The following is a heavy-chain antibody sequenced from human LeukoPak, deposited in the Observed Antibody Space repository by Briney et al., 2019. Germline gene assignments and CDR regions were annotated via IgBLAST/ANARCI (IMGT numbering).Heavy chain of an antibody. CDR2: IYTSGST. J-gene: IGHJ4*02. CDR1: GGSISSYY. D-gene: IGHD3-10*01. V-gene: IGHV4-4*07. Sequence: SETLSLTCTVSGGSISSYYWNWIRQPAGKGLEWVGRIYTSGSTNYNPSLKSRVSMSVDTSINQFSLKMNSVTAADTAVYYCARGQWFRAFWSRGTPVTVSS. CDR3: ARGQWFRAF.